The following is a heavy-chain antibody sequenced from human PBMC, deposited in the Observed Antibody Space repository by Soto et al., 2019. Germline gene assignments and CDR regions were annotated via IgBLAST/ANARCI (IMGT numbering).Heavy chain of an antibody. V-gene: IGHV1-3*01. D-gene: IGHD6-13*01. CDR1: GYTFTSYA. Sequence: QVQLVQSGAEVKKPGASVKVSCKASGYTFTSYAMHWVRQAPGQRLEWMGWINAGNGNTKYSQKFQGRVTITRDTSASTAYMELSSLRSEDTAVYYCARVRGAYSSSWYAFDIWGQGTMVTVSS. CDR3: ARVRGAYSSSWYAFDI. CDR2: INAGNGNT. J-gene: IGHJ3*02.